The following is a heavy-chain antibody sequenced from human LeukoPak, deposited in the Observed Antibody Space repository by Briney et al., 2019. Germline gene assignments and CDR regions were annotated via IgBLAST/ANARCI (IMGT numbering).Heavy chain of an antibody. Sequence: SETLSLTCTVSGGSISSYYWSWIRQPPGKGLEWIGHIYYSGSTNYNPSLKSRVTISVDTSKNQFSLKLSSVTAADTAVYYCARRGCSGGSCYFDYWGQGTLVTVSS. D-gene: IGHD2-15*01. CDR2: IYYSGST. J-gene: IGHJ4*02. V-gene: IGHV4-59*08. CDR3: ARRGCSGGSCYFDY. CDR1: GGSISSYY.